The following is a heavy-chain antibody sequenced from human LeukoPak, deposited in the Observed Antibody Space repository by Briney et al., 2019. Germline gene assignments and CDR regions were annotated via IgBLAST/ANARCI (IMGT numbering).Heavy chain of an antibody. J-gene: IGHJ4*02. V-gene: IGHV1-3*01. D-gene: IGHD6-19*01. CDR2: INAGNGNT. Sequence: ASVKVFCKASGYTFTSYAMHWVRQAPGQRLEWMGWINAGNGNTKYSQKFQGRVTITRDTSASTAYMELSSLRSEDTAVYYCAREETDSSGWWWYFDYWGQGTLVTVSS. CDR1: GYTFTSYA. CDR3: AREETDSSGWWWYFDY.